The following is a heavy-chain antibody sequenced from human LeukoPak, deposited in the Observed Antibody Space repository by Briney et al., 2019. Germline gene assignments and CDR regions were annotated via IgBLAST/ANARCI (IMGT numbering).Heavy chain of an antibody. Sequence: ASVKVSCKASGYTFTNYYIHWVRQAPGQGLDWLGIINPSGGSTNYAQKFQGRVTMTRDTSISTAYMELSRLRSDDTAVYYCARGRYYYGSGSYSYWGQGTLVTVSS. CDR1: GYTFTNYY. CDR3: ARGRYYYGSGSYSY. CDR2: INPSGGST. J-gene: IGHJ4*02. V-gene: IGHV1-46*01. D-gene: IGHD3-10*01.